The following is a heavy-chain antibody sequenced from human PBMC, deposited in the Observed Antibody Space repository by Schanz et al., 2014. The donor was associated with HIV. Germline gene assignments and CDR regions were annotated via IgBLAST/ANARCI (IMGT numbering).Heavy chain of an antibody. D-gene: IGHD3-22*01. Sequence: EVQLVESGGVVVQPGGSLRISCAASGFTFDDYTMHWVRQAPGKGLEWVSLITWDGGSTYYADSVKGRFTISRDNSKNSRYLQMNSLRTEDTALYYCAKQHDSYDNSGYPSTVEYYGMDVWGQGTLVTVSS. CDR2: ITWDGGST. CDR1: GFTFDDYT. V-gene: IGHV3-43*01. CDR3: AKQHDSYDNSGYPSTVEYYGMDV. J-gene: IGHJ6*02.